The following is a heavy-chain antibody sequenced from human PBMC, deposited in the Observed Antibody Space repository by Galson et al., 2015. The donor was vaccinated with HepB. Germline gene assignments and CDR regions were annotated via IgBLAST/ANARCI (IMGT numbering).Heavy chain of an antibody. Sequence: SVKVSCKASGGTFSSYAISWVRQAPGQGLEWMGGIIPIFGTANYAQKFQGRVTITADESTSTAYMELSSLRSEDTAVYYCARVFSPRGFGMDVWGQGTTVTASS. J-gene: IGHJ6*02. CDR3: ARVFSPRGFGMDV. V-gene: IGHV1-69*13. CDR2: IIPIFGTA. CDR1: GGTFSSYA.